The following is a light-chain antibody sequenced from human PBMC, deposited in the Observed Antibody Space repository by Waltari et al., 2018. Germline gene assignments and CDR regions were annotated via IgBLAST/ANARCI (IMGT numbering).Light chain of an antibody. CDR3: QQYDHRPQVI. J-gene: IGKJ4*01. CDR1: QDINNF. Sequence: DIQMTQSPSSLSVSVGDRVTITCQASQDINNFLNWYQQKPGKAPRLLNYAASNLETGVPSRFKGSGSGTEFTLTISSLQPEDFATYYCQQYDHRPQVIFGGGTKMEIK. V-gene: IGKV1-33*01. CDR2: AAS.